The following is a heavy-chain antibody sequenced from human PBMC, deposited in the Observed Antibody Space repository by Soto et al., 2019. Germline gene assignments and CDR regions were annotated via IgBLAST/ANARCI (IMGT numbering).Heavy chain of an antibody. V-gene: IGHV4-59*12. Sequence: PSETLSLTCTVSGGSISSYYWSWIRQPPGKGLEWIGYIYYSGSTNYNPSLKSRVTISVDTSKNQFSLKLSSVTAADTAVYYCAREVRGQLWTRGWFDPWGQGTLVTVS. J-gene: IGHJ5*02. CDR2: IYYSGST. CDR3: AREVRGQLWTRGWFDP. D-gene: IGHD5-18*01. CDR1: GGSISSYY.